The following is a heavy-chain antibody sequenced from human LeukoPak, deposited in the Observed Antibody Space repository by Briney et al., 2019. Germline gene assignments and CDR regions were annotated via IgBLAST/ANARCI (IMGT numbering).Heavy chain of an antibody. Sequence: ASVKVSCKASGGTFSSYAISWVRQAPGQGLEWMGWMNPNSGNTGYAQKFQGRVTMTRNTSISTAYMELSSLRSEDTAVYYCARSPYYYYYYGMDVWGQGTTVTVSS. CDR2: MNPNSGNT. CDR3: ARSPYYYYYYGMDV. CDR1: GGTFSSYA. V-gene: IGHV1-8*02. J-gene: IGHJ6*02.